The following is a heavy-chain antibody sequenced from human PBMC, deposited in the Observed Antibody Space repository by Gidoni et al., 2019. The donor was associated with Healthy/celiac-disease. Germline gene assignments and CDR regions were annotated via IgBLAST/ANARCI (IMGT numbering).Heavy chain of an antibody. D-gene: IGHD3-16*02. CDR1: GLPFSRYA. J-gene: IGHJ4*02. V-gene: IGHV3-64D*06. Sequence: EVQLVESGGGLVQPGGSLRLSCSASGLPFSRYAMHWVRQAPGKGLEYVSAISSNGGSTYYADSVKGRFTISRDNSKNTLYLQMSSLRAEDTAVYYCDVWGSYRYFGSDYWGQGTLVTVSS. CDR3: DVWGSYRYFGSDY. CDR2: ISSNGGST.